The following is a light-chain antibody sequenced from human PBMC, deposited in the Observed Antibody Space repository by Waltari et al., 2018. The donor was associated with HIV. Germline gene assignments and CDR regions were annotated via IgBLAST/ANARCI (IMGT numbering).Light chain of an antibody. Sequence: QSALTQPASVSGPPGQSFTISCTGTSSAVGSYNLVSCYQQHPGKAPKVMIYEVNTRPSGVSNRFSGSKSGNTASLTISGLQAEDEAEYYCCSHAGSSIYFVFGTGTKVTVL. CDR3: CSHAGSSIYFV. J-gene: IGLJ1*01. V-gene: IGLV2-23*02. CDR2: EVN. CDR1: SSAVGSYNL.